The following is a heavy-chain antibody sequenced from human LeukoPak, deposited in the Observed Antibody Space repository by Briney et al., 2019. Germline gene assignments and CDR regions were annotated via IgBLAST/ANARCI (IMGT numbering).Heavy chain of an antibody. CDR1: GFTFSSYS. Sequence: GGSLRLSCAASGFTFSSYSMNWVHQAPGKGLEWVSYISSSSSTIYYADSVKGRFTISRGNAKNSLYLQMSSLRAEDTAVYYCARGSGWSLFDYWGQGTLVTVSS. CDR3: ARGSGWSLFDY. D-gene: IGHD6-19*01. CDR2: ISSSSSTI. V-gene: IGHV3-48*01. J-gene: IGHJ4*02.